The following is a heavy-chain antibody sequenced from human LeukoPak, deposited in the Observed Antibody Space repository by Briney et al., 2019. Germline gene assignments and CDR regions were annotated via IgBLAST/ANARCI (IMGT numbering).Heavy chain of an antibody. CDR2: ISDSGDGT. Sequence: GGSLRLSCAASGFVFSDYAMSWVRQAPGKGLEWVATISDSGDGTYYADSVKGRFTVSRDNSKNTLFLQMNSLGAEDTAVYYCANSVSSYRKRFDYWGQGTLVAVSS. V-gene: IGHV3-23*01. J-gene: IGHJ4*02. D-gene: IGHD1-14*01. CDR3: ANSVSSYRKRFDY. CDR1: GFVFSDYA.